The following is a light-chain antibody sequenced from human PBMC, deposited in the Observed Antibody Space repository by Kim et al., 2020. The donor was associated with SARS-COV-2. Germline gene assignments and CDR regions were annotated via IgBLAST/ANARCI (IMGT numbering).Light chain of an antibody. CDR2: QDS. CDR3: QAWDSSWV. Sequence: VSESPGQTASITCSGDKVGDKYACWYQQKPGQSPVLVIYQDSKRPSGIPERFSGSNSGNTATLTISGTQAMDEADYYCQAWDSSWVFGGGTQLTVL. CDR1: KVGDKY. V-gene: IGLV3-1*01. J-gene: IGLJ3*02.